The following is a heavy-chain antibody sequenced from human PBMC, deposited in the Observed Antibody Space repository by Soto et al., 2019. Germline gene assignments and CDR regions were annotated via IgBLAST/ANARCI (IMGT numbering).Heavy chain of an antibody. J-gene: IGHJ6*02. CDR3: ARETTVVTPYYGMDV. CDR1: GYTFTSYA. D-gene: IGHD4-17*01. Sequence: GASVKVSCKASGYTFTSYAMHWVRQARGQRLEWMGWINAGNGNTKYSQKFQGRVTITRDTSASTAYMELSSLRSEDTAVYYCARETTVVTPYYGMDVWGQGTTVTVS. CDR2: INAGNGNT. V-gene: IGHV1-3*01.